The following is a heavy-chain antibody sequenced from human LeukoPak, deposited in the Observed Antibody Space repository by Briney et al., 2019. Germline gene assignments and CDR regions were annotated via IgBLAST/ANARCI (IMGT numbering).Heavy chain of an antibody. CDR3: ARGVKYQLLSLLGY. V-gene: IGHV7-4-1*02. Sequence: ASVKVSCKASGYTFINYAMNWVRQAPGQGLEWMGWINTNNGNPTSAQGFTGRFVFSLDTSVSTAYLQISSLKAEDTAVYYCARGVKYQLLSLLGYWGQGTLVTVSS. CDR2: INTNNGNP. D-gene: IGHD2-2*01. CDR1: GYTFINYA. J-gene: IGHJ4*02.